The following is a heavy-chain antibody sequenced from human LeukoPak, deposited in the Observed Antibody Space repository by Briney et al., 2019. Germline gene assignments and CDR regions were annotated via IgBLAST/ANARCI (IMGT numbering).Heavy chain of an antibody. CDR2: INSNSGGT. J-gene: IGHJ4*02. Sequence: ASVKVSCKASGYTFTGYYMQWVRQAPGQGLEWMGRINSNSGGTNYAQKFQGRVTMTRDTSISTAYMELSRLRSDDTAVYYCVPSGYSSAFQGPYYFDYWGQGTLVTVSS. CDR1: GYTFTGYY. D-gene: IGHD6-19*01. CDR3: VPSGYSSAFQGPYYFDY. V-gene: IGHV1-2*06.